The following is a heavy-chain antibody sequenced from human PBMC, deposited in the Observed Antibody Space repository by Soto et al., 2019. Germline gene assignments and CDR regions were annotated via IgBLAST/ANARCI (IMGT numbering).Heavy chain of an antibody. CDR2: IYYSGST. CDR1: GGSISSYY. Sequence: SETLSLTCTVSGGSISSYYWSWTRQFPGKRLEWIAYIYYSGSTNYNPSLKSRVTVSIDTSKNQFSLNLSSVTAADTAIYYCASTAGDGYSAHWGQGALVTVSS. V-gene: IGHV4-59*01. CDR3: ASTAGDGYSAH. D-gene: IGHD4-4*01. J-gene: IGHJ4*02.